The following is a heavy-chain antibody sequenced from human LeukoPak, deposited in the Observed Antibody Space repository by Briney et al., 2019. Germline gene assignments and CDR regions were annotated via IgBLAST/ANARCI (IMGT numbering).Heavy chain of an antibody. V-gene: IGHV3-30*18. CDR2: ISYDGSNK. CDR3: AKDFAVADPNDDY. D-gene: IGHD6-19*01. Sequence: GGSLRLSCAASGFTFSSYAMSWVRQAPGKGLEWVAVISYDGSNKYFADSVKGRFTISRDNSKNTLYLQMNSLRAEDTAVYYCAKDFAVADPNDDYWGQGTLVTVSS. CDR1: GFTFSSYA. J-gene: IGHJ4*02.